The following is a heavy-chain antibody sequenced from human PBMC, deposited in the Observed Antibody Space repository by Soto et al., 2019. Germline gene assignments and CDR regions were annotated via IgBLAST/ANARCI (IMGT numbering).Heavy chain of an antibody. J-gene: IGHJ4*02. V-gene: IGHV3-53*01. D-gene: IGHD3-22*01. Sequence: GWSLRLSCAVSGITFILYYISWVRQAAGKGLEWVSVIYAGTITYYADSVKGRFTIYRDNSKNTLNLEMNSLRVEDTAVYYCARIPYDNSGTIFDYWGQGTLVTVSS. CDR3: ARIPYDNSGTIFDY. CDR2: IYAGTIT. CDR1: GITFILYY.